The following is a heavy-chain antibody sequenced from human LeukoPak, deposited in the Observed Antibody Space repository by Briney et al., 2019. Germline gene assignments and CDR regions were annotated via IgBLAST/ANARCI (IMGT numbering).Heavy chain of an antibody. D-gene: IGHD6-13*01. CDR2: IYASGSN. J-gene: IGHJ4*02. CDR3: WGDVSSWPFLDS. Sequence: SETLSLTCTVSGGCIRSQYWSWIRQPAGRGLEWLGRIYASGSNNYNPPLKSRGTMSLDTSKNQFALKPFSVTPSDTAVFFFWGDVSSWPFLDSWGQGTQVTV. V-gene: IGHV4-4*07. CDR1: GGCIRSQY.